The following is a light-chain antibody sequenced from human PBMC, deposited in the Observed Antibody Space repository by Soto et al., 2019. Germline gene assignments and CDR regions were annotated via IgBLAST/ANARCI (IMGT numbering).Light chain of an antibody. J-gene: IGKJ1*01. Sequence: DLQMTQSPSTLSASVGDRVTITCRASQSCRNSLAWYQQKAGKAPTLLIYDASTLQSGVPSRFSGSGSGTEFSLTISSLQPEDFATYYCLCYITSPCTFGQGTKVEIK. CDR3: LCYITSPCT. CDR1: QSCRNS. V-gene: IGKV1-5*01. CDR2: DAS.